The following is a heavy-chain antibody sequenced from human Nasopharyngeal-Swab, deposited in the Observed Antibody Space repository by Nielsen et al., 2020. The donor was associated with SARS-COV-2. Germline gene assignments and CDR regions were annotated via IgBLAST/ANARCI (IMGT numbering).Heavy chain of an antibody. CDR2: ISGSGGST. CDR3: ANHRDYGETYYYMDV. Sequence: GASLKISCAASGFTFSSYAMSWVRQAPGTGLEWVPVISGSGGSTYYADSVKGRFTISRDNSKNTLYLQMNSLRAEDTAVYYCANHRDYGETYYYMDVWGKGTTVTVSS. J-gene: IGHJ6*03. CDR1: GFTFSSYA. V-gene: IGHV3-23*01. D-gene: IGHD4-17*01.